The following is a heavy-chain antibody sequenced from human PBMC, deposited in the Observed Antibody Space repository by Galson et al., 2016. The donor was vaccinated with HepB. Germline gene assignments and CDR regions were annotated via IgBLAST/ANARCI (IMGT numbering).Heavy chain of an antibody. CDR3: ARGGSRPIDY. Sequence: SLRLSCAASGFTFSSHWMHWVRQAPGKGLVWASRINTDGSSTSYADSVKGRFTISRDNTKNTLYLQMNSLRAEDTAVYYCARGGSRPIDYWGQGTLVTVSS. CDR2: INTDGSST. V-gene: IGHV3-74*01. J-gene: IGHJ4*02. CDR1: GFTFSSHW. D-gene: IGHD1-26*01.